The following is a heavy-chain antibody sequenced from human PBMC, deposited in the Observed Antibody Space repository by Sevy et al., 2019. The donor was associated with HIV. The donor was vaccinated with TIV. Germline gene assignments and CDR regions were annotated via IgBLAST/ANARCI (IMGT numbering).Heavy chain of an antibody. D-gene: IGHD1-1*01. CDR3: ARGTRGTFDS. Sequence: GGSLRLSCAASGFTFSSSWMHWVCQVPGKGLVWVSRINSDGGSLSYADSVKGRFTISRDNAKKTLYLQMNSLRAEDTAMYFCARGTRGTFDSWGQGALVTVSS. J-gene: IGHJ4*02. CDR2: INSDGGSL. V-gene: IGHV3-74*01. CDR1: GFTFSSSW.